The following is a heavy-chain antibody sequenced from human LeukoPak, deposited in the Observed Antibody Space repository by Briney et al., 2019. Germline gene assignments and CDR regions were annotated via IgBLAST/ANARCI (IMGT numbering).Heavy chain of an antibody. D-gene: IGHD6-19*01. CDR2: ISSSSSYI. CDR3: AREDSSGRYCDY. J-gene: IGHJ4*02. CDR1: GFTFSSYS. V-gene: IGHV3-21*01. Sequence: KSGGSLRLSCAASGFTFSSYSMNWVRQAPGKGLEWVSSISSSSSYIYYADSVKGRFTISRDNAKNSLYLQMNSLRAEDTAVYYCAREDSSGRYCDYWGQGTLVTVSS.